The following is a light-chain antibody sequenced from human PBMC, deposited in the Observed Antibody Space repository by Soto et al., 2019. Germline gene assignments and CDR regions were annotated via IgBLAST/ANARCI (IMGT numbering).Light chain of an antibody. J-gene: IGKJ3*01. V-gene: IGKV4-1*01. CDR1: QSVLYSSNNKNY. CDR2: WAS. Sequence: EIVMTQSPDSLAVSLGERATINCKSSQSVLYSSNNKNYLAWYQQKPGQPPKLLIYWASTRESGVPDRFSGSGSGTDFTLTISSLQAEDVEVYYCQQYYSTPFTFGPGTKVDI. CDR3: QQYYSTPFT.